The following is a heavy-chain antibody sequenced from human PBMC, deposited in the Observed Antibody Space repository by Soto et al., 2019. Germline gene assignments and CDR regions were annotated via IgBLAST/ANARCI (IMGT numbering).Heavy chain of an antibody. CDR3: ARRRYNYGCDY. CDR2: TYYRSKWFN. V-gene: IGHV6-1*01. CDR1: GDSVSSNIFT. D-gene: IGHD1-1*01. Sequence: SQTLSLTCVISGDSVSSNIFTWNWIRQSPARGLEWLGRTYYRSKWFNDYAPSVKSRITINPDTSKNHFSLQLESVTPDDTALYYCARRRYNYGCDYWGQGTPVTVSS. J-gene: IGHJ4*02.